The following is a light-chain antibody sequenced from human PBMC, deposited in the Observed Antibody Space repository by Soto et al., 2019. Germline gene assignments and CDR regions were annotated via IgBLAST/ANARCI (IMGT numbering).Light chain of an antibody. Sequence: EIVLTQSPATLSLSPGERATHSCRASQSVSSYLAWYQQKPGQAPRLLIYGASNRATGIPDRFSGSGSGTDFTLTISRLEPEDFAVYYCQQYGSSGTFGQGTKVE. V-gene: IGKV3-20*01. CDR3: QQYGSSGT. J-gene: IGKJ1*01. CDR2: GAS. CDR1: QSVSSY.